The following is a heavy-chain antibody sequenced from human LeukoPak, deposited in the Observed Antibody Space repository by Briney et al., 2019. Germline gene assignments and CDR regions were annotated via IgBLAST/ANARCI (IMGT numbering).Heavy chain of an antibody. D-gene: IGHD4-17*01. CDR2: INHSGST. CDR3: ASYGDYVWAYFDY. Sequence: SETLSLTCAVYGGSFSGSYWSWIRQPPGKGLEWIGEINHSGSTNYNPSLKSRVTISVDTSKNQFSLKLSSVTAADTAVYYCASYGDYVWAYFDYWGQGTLVTVSS. V-gene: IGHV4-34*01. J-gene: IGHJ4*02. CDR1: GGSFSGSY.